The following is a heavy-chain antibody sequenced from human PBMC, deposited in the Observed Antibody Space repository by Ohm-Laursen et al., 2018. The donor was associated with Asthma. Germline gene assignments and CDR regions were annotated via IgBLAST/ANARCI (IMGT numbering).Heavy chain of an antibody. V-gene: IGHV3-21*01. CDR3: ARIGPEWELPGREYSLHH. CDR2: ISTASTFI. CDR1: GYTFSRYS. D-gene: IGHD1-26*01. Sequence: GSLRLSCAASGYTFSRYSIHWVRQVPGKGLEWVASISTASTFIYYADSVRGRFTTSRDNAKNSVYLQMNSLRAEDTALYYCARIGPEWELPGREYSLHHWGQGTQVTVSS. J-gene: IGHJ1*01.